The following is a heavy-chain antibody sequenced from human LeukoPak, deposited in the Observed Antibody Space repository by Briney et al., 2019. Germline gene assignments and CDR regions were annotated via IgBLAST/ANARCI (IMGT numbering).Heavy chain of an antibody. CDR2: IIPILGIA. CDR1: GGTFSSYA. V-gene: IGHV1-69*04. J-gene: IGHJ4*02. Sequence: SVKVSCKASGGTFSSYAISWVRQAPGQGLEWMGRIIPILGIANYAQKFQGSVTITADKSTSTAYMELSSLRSEDTAVYYCARVPSLYSYGYFDYWGQGTLVTVSS. D-gene: IGHD5-18*01. CDR3: ARVPSLYSYGYFDY.